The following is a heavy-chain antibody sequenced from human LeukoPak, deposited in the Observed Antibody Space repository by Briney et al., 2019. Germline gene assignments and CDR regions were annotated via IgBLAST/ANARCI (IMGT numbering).Heavy chain of an antibody. D-gene: IGHD1-26*01. Sequence: GGSLRLSFAGSGFSFSDYSMEWVRQAPGKGLEWVSYISSTSSTIYYADSVEGRFTISRDNANNALYLQMSSLRDEDTAVYFCARVRAGSYKDYWGQGALVTVSS. J-gene: IGHJ4*02. CDR3: ARVRAGSYKDY. CDR1: GFSFSDYS. CDR2: ISSTSSTI. V-gene: IGHV3-48*02.